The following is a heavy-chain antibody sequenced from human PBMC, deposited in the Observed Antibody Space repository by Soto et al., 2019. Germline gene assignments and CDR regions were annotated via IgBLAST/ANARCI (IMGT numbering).Heavy chain of an antibody. V-gene: IGHV4-30-2*01. CDR2: ISPSGSP. CDR1: GGSVNSGGYS. CDR3: ISGVLA. D-gene: IGHD2-8*01. J-gene: IGHJ5*02. Sequence: QVQLQESGSRLVRPSQTVSLTCSVSGGSVNSGGYSWRWIRQPPGKGLEWIAFISPSGSPAYNQSLKSRVSISVDSSNNQISLELSSVTAADTAVYYCISGVLAWGPGTRVTVSS.